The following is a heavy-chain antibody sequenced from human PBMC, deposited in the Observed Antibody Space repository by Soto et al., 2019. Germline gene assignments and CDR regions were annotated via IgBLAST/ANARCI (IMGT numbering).Heavy chain of an antibody. Sequence: GGSLRLSCAASGFTFSSCVMSWVRQAPGKGLEWVSAISGSGGSTYYADSVKGRFTISRDNSKNTLYLQMNSLRAEDTAVYYCAKVREGADGYFDYWGQGTLVTVSS. CDR3: AKVREGADGYFDY. V-gene: IGHV3-23*01. CDR1: GFTFSSCV. CDR2: ISGSGGST. J-gene: IGHJ4*02.